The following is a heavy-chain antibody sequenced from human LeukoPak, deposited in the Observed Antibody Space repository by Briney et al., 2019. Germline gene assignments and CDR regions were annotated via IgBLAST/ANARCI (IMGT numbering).Heavy chain of an antibody. CDR2: IWFDGSNK. V-gene: IGHV3-33*06. CDR1: GFTFSSYG. CDR3: AKAVAATGHYYFGMDV. J-gene: IGHJ6*02. Sequence: GGSLRLSCTASGFTFSSYGMHWVRQAPGKGLEWVAVIWFDGSNKYYADSVKGRLTISRDNSKSTLYLQTNSLRAEDTAVYYCAKAVAATGHYYFGMDVWGQGTTVTVSS. D-gene: IGHD6-19*01.